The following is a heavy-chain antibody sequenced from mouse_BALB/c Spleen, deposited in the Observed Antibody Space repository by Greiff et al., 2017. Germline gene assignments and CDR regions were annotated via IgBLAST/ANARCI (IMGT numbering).Heavy chain of an antibody. CDR3: ARYRYESSFAY. V-gene: IGHV1S56*01. J-gene: IGHJ3*01. Sequence: QVQLQQSGPELVKPGASVKMSCKASGYTFTSYYIHWVKQRPGQGLEWIGWIYPGDGSTKYNEKFKGKTTLTADKSSSTAYMLLSSLTSEDSAIYFCARYRYESSFAYWGQGTLVTVSA. D-gene: IGHD2-14*01. CDR2: IYPGDGST. CDR1: GYTFTSYY.